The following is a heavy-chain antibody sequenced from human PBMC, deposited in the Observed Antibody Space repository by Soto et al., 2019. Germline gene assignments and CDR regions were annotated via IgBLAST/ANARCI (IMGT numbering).Heavy chain of an antibody. CDR2: IKSKTDGGTT. CDR1: GFTFSNAW. Sequence: PGGSLRLSCAASGFTFSNAWMSWVRQAPGKGLEWVGRIKSKTDGGTTDYAAPVKGRFTISRDDSKNTLYLQMNSLKTEDTAVYYCTTDFGDYGDYYYYYYMDVWGKGTTVTVSS. V-gene: IGHV3-15*01. J-gene: IGHJ6*03. D-gene: IGHD4-17*01. CDR3: TTDFGDYGDYYYYYYMDV.